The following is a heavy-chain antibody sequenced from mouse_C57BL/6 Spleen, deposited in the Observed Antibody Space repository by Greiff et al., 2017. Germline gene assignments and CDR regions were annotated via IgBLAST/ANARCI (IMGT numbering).Heavy chain of an antibody. J-gene: IGHJ3*01. CDR3: ARVVYYDCDEGLAY. V-gene: IGHV1-69*01. Sequence: QVPLQQPGAELVMPGASVKLSCKASGYTFTSYWMHWVKQRPGKGLEWIGEIDPADSYTNYNQKLKGKSTLAIDKSSSTAYMQISSLTSEDSAVYYCARVVYYDCDEGLAYWGQGTLVTVSA. D-gene: IGHD2-4*01. CDR2: IDPADSYT. CDR1: GYTFTSYW.